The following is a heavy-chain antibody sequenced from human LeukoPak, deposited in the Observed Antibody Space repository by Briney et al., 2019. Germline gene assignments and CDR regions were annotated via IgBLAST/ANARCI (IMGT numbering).Heavy chain of an antibody. V-gene: IGHV3-30-3*01. D-gene: IGHD3-3*01. CDR3: ARDQFLEWLLEGAFDI. CDR1: GFTFSSYA. J-gene: IGHJ3*02. CDR2: ISYDGSNK. Sequence: QAGGSLRLSCAASGFTFSSYAMHWVRQAPGKGLEWVAVISYDGSNKYYADSVKGRFTISRDNSKNTLYLQMNSLRAEDTAVYYCARDQFLEWLLEGAFDIWGQGTMVTVSS.